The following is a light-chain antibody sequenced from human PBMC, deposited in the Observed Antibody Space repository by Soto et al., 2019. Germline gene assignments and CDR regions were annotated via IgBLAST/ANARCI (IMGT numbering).Light chain of an antibody. Sequence: DIQMTQSPSSLSASVGDRITITCQASQDIKQYVNWYQQKPGKAPILLIFDGSRLEAGAPSRFSGSGFGTDFSFTISCLQPEDFATYYCQQYENLPVTFGGGTKVDIK. CDR1: QDIKQY. J-gene: IGKJ4*01. CDR2: DGS. V-gene: IGKV1-33*01. CDR3: QQYENLPVT.